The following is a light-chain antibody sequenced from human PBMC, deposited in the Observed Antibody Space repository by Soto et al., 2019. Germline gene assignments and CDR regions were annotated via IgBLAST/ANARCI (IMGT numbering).Light chain of an antibody. V-gene: IGKV3-11*01. J-gene: IGKJ4*01. CDR3: QQRSNWPPT. CDR2: DAS. CDR1: QSVSSY. Sequence: EIVLTQSPATLSLSPGERATLSCRASQSVSSYLAWYQQKPGQAPRLLIYDASNRATGIPARFSGSGSGTEFTLNISSLEPEDFAVYYYQQRSNWPPTFGVGTKVEIK.